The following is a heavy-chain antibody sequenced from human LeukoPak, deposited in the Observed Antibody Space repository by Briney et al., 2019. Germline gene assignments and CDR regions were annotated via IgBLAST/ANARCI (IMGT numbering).Heavy chain of an antibody. D-gene: IGHD6-19*01. J-gene: IGHJ3*02. CDR2: INSDGSST. V-gene: IGHV3-74*01. CDR3: ARAIKWLADAFDI. Sequence: GGSLRLSCAASGFTFSSYWMHWVRQAPGKGLVWVSRINSDGSSTSYADSVKGRFTISRDNAKNTLYLQMNSLRAEDTAVYYCARAIKWLADAFDIWGQGTTVTVSS. CDR1: GFTFSSYW.